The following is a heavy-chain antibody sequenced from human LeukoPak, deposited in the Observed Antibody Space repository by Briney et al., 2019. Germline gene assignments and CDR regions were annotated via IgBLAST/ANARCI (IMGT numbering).Heavy chain of an antibody. CDR3: ARRVGYCGGDNCYESDS. Sequence: SETLSLTCAVYGGSFSGYYWSCIRQPPGNGLEWIGHISYTGSTNYSPPLRSRVTISVDKPKSQFSLELRSVTAADTAVYYCARRVGYCGGDNCYESDSWGQGTLVTVSS. V-gene: IGHV4-59*08. D-gene: IGHD2-15*01. J-gene: IGHJ4*02. CDR1: GGSFSGYY. CDR2: ISYTGST.